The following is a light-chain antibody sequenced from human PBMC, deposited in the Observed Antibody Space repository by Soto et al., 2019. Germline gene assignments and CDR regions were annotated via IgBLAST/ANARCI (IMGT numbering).Light chain of an antibody. CDR2: TAS. CDR1: QSISTW. Sequence: DIEVTESPSTRSGSVGDRVTMTGLASQSISTWLAWYQQKAGKAPKLLIYTASSLESGVPSRFSGSGSGTEFTLTISSLQPDDFATYYCQHYNSYPWTFGQGTKVDIK. J-gene: IGKJ1*01. CDR3: QHYNSYPWT. V-gene: IGKV1-5*03.